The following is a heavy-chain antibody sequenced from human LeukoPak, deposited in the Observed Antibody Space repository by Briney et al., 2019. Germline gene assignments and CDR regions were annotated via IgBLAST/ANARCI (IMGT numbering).Heavy chain of an antibody. Sequence: SETLSLTCTVSGGSISSYYWSWLRQPPGKGLEWIGYIYYSGSTNYNPSLKSRVTISVDTSKNQFSLKLSSVAAADTAVYYCARLRATEAFDYWGQGTLVTVSS. CDR2: IYYSGST. D-gene: IGHD1-14*01. J-gene: IGHJ4*02. CDR1: GGSISSYY. V-gene: IGHV4-59*08. CDR3: ARLRATEAFDY.